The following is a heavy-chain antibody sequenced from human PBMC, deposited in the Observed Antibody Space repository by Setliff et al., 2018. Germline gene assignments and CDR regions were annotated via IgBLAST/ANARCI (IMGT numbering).Heavy chain of an antibody. CDR3: ARYVHFTNHFDY. CDR1: GFSFGNYG. CDR2: ISTSSGTR. J-gene: IGHJ4*02. Sequence: PGESLKISCVVSGFSFGNYGMTWVRQAPGKGLEWISYISTSSGTRYYADSVKGRFTISRDNANQSLYLQMNSLRAEDTAVYYCARYVHFTNHFDYWGQGTLVTVSS. V-gene: IGHV3-48*01. D-gene: IGHD2-8*01.